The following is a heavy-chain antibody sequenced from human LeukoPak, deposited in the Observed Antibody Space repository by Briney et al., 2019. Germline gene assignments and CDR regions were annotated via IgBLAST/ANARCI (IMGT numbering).Heavy chain of an antibody. Sequence: GASVKVSCKATGGTFSSYAISWVRQGPGQGLEWMGGIIPIFGTANYAQKFQGRVTITADESTSTAYMELSSLRSEDTAVYYCARDPYGYNWFDPWGQGTLVTVSS. V-gene: IGHV1-69*13. CDR3: ARDPYGYNWFDP. CDR2: IIPIFGTA. D-gene: IGHD2-8*01. J-gene: IGHJ5*02. CDR1: GGTFSSYA.